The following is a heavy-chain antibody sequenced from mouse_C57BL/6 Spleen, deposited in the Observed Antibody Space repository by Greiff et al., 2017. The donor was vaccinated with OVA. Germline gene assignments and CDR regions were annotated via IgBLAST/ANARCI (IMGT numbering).Heavy chain of an antibody. J-gene: IGHJ3*01. CDR3: ARGETAQAAWFAY. CDR1: GFTFSSYT. D-gene: IGHD3-2*02. CDR2: ISGGGGNT. V-gene: IGHV5-9*01. Sequence: EVKVVESGGGLVKPGGSLKLSCAASGFTFSSYTMSWVRQTPEKRLEWVATISGGGGNTYYPDSVKGRFTISRDNAKNTLYLQMSSLRSEDTALYYCARGETAQAAWFAYWGQGTLVIVSA.